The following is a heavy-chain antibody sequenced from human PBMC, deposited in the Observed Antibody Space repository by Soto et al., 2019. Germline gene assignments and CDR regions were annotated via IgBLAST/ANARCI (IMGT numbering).Heavy chain of an antibody. CDR1: GGTFSSYT. V-gene: IGHV1-69*02. Sequence: QVQLVQSGAEVKKPGSSVKVSCKASGGTFSSYTISWVRQAPGQGLEWMGRIIPILGIANYAQKFQGRVTVTADNSTSTAYMELSSLRSEDTAVYYCARAMTALEVDYWGKGTLVTVSS. CDR2: IIPILGIA. D-gene: IGHD2-2*01. J-gene: IGHJ4*02. CDR3: ARAMTALEVDY.